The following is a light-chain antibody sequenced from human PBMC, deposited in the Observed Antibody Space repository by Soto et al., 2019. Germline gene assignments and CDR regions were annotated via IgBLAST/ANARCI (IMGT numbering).Light chain of an antibody. CDR2: EVN. V-gene: IGLV2-8*01. J-gene: IGLJ3*02. CDR1: SSDVGAYNY. Sequence: QSALTQPPSASGSPGQSVTISCTGTSSDVGAYNYVSWYQQHPGKVPKLVIYEVNKRPSGVPDRFSGSKSGNTASLTVSGLQAEVEADYYCTSYAGSDNLGVFGGGTKLTVL. CDR3: TSYAGSDNLGV.